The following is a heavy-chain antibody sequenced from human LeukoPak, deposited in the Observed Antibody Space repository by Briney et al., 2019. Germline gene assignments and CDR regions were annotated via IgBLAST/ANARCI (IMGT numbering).Heavy chain of an antibody. Sequence: GGSLRLSCAASGFTFSTYAMGWVRQAPGKGLEWVSAISGSGDSTYYADSVKGRFTISRDNSKNTLYLQMNSLRAEDTAVYYCANLMVGAYYFDYWGQGTLVTVSS. D-gene: IGHD1-26*01. CDR1: GFTFSTYA. V-gene: IGHV3-23*01. CDR3: ANLMVGAYYFDY. CDR2: ISGSGDST. J-gene: IGHJ4*02.